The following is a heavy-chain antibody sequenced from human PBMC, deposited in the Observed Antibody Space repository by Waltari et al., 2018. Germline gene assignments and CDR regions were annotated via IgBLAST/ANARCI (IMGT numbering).Heavy chain of an antibody. D-gene: IGHD6-19*01. CDR1: GYSISSGYY. CDR2: IYHSGST. Sequence: QVQLQESGPGLVKPSETLSLTCAVSGYSISSGYYWGWIRQPPGKGLEWIGSIYHSGSTYVNPSLKSRFTISVDTSKNQFSLKLSSVTAADTAVYYCARDSVAVAGTINWGQGTLVIVSS. J-gene: IGHJ4*02. CDR3: ARDSVAVAGTIN. V-gene: IGHV4-38-2*02.